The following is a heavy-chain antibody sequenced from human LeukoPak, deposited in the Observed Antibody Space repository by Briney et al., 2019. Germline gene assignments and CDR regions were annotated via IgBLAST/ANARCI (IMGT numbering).Heavy chain of an antibody. CDR1: RYTFTNFY. V-gene: IGHV1-46*01. D-gene: IGHD5-12*01. Sequence: ASVKVSCKASRYTFTNFYMHWVRQAPGQGLEWMGIINPSGGSTTYAQKFQGRVTMTRDTSTSTIYMEVSSLRSEDTAVYYCARVSNSAYDYWGQGTLVTVSS. CDR3: ARVSNSAYDY. CDR2: INPSGGST. J-gene: IGHJ4*02.